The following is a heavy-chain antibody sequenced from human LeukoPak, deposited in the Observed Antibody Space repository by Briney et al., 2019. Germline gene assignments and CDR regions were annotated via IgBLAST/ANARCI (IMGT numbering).Heavy chain of an antibody. V-gene: IGHV3-13*01. D-gene: IGHD3-9*01. Sequence: PGGSLRLSCAASGFTFSSYDMHWVRQPTGEGLEWVSSIGTAGDTYYPGSVKGRFTISRDNSKNTLYLQMNSLRAEDTAVYYCARDLPYYDILTGYEYRGLFDYWGQGTLVTVSS. CDR3: ARDLPYYDILTGYEYRGLFDY. CDR2: IGTAGDT. J-gene: IGHJ4*02. CDR1: GFTFSSYD.